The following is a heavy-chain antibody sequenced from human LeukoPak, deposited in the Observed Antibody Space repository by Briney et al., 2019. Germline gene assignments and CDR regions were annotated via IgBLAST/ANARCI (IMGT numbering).Heavy chain of an antibody. CDR3: AKDWHTAAVEMATLFDY. V-gene: IGHV1-69*13. CDR2: LIPLFGTV. J-gene: IGHJ4*02. D-gene: IGHD5-24*01. CDR1: GGTFSSYT. Sequence: ASVKVSCKPSGGTFSSYTISWVRQAPGQGLEWMGGLIPLFGTVNYAQKFQGRVTAYMELSSLTSEDTAVYYCAKDWHTAAVEMATLFDYWGQGTLVTVSS.